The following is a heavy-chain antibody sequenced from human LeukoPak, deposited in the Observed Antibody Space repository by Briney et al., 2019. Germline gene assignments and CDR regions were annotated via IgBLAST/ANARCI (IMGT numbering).Heavy chain of an antibody. CDR3: ARGDWLPLPYAFDH. J-gene: IGHJ4*02. V-gene: IGHV3-7*01. D-gene: IGHD5-12*01. CDR1: GFTFSSYL. Sequence: GGSLRLSCAASGFTFSSYLMSWVRQAPGEGVEGVANIKQDGSEKYYVDSVRGRFTISRDKAKNSLYLQMYSLRAEDTAVYYCARGDWLPLPYAFDHWGQGTLVTVSS. CDR2: IKQDGSEK.